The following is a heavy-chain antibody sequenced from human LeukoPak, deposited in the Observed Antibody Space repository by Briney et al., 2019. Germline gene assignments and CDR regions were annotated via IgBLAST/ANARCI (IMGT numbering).Heavy chain of an antibody. Sequence: GGSLRLSCAASGITFNTYTMNWVRQAPGKGLEWVSSISSSSSYIYYAASAKGRFTISRDNAKTSLYLQMNRLRAEDTAVYYCARERQLERLTFGKEGSAFDYWGQGTLVTVSS. CDR1: GITFNTYT. CDR3: ARERQLERLTFGKEGSAFDY. V-gene: IGHV3-21*01. D-gene: IGHD1-1*01. J-gene: IGHJ4*02. CDR2: ISSSSSYI.